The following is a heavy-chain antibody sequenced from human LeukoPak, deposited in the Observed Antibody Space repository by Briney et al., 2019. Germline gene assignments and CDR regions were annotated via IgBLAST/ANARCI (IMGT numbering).Heavy chain of an antibody. V-gene: IGHV3-73*01. CDR1: GFTFSVSA. J-gene: IGHJ4*02. D-gene: IGHD3-16*02. CDR2: ISSKANRYAT. CDR3: TRHLEYDYVWGSYRYTIDY. Sequence: GGSLRLSCAASGFTFSVSAMHWVRQASGKGQEQVGRISSKANRYATAYAASVKGRFTIARDDSKNTAYLQMNSLKTEDTAVYYCTRHLEYDYVWGSYRYTIDYWGQGTLVSVSS.